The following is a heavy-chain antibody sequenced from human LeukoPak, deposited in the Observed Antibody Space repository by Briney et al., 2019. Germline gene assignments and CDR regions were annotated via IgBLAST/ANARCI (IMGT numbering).Heavy chain of an antibody. CDR2: INPSGGST. J-gene: IGHJ4*02. CDR3: ATLSHCGGDCYSDNYFDY. V-gene: IGHV1-46*01. CDR1: GYTFTIYY. Sequence: ASVKVSCKASGYTFTIYYMHWVRQAPGQGLEWMGIINPSGGSTSYAQKCRGRVTMTRETSTSTVYMDLSSVRSEDTAVYYCATLSHCGGDCYSDNYFDYWGQGTLVTVSS. D-gene: IGHD2-21*02.